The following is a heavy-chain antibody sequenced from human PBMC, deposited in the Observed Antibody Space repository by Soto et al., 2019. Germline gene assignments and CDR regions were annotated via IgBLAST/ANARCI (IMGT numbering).Heavy chain of an antibody. CDR3: ARDRRIAAAWVSYYFDY. D-gene: IGHD6-13*01. J-gene: IGHJ4*02. CDR2: VSGSGGST. CDR1: GFTFSSYA. V-gene: IGHV3-23*01. Sequence: GGSLRLSCAASGFTFSSYAMTWVRQAPGKGLEWVSGVSGSGGSTYYADSVKGRFTMSRDNSKNTLYLQMNSLGAEDTAVYYCARDRRIAAAWVSYYFDYWGQGTLVTVSS.